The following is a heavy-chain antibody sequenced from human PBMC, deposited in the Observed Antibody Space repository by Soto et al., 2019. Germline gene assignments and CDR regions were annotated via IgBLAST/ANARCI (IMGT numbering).Heavy chain of an antibody. Sequence: QVQLVQSGAEVKKPGASVKVSCKASGYTFTSYGISWVRQAPGQGLEWMGWISAYNGNTNYAQKLQGRVTMTTDTSTSTAYMELRSLRSDDTAVDYCARSAYCGCDCYPIDYWGQGTLVTVSS. V-gene: IGHV1-18*01. D-gene: IGHD2-21*02. CDR1: GYTFTSYG. CDR3: ARSAYCGCDCYPIDY. CDR2: ISAYNGNT. J-gene: IGHJ4*02.